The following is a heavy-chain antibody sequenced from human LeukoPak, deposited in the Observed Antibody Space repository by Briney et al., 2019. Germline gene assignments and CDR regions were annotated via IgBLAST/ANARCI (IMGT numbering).Heavy chain of an antibody. CDR2: IRYDGSNK. Sequence: PGGSLRLSCAASGFTFSSYGMHWVRQAPGKGLEWVAFIRYDGSNKYYADSVKGRFTISRDNSKNTLYLQMNSLRAEDTAVYYCAHLATMVLETYFDYWGQGTLVTVSS. CDR1: GFTFSSYG. J-gene: IGHJ4*02. V-gene: IGHV3-30*02. D-gene: IGHD3-10*01. CDR3: AHLATMVLETYFDY.